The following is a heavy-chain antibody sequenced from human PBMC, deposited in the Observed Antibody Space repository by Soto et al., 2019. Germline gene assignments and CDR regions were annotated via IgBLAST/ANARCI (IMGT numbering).Heavy chain of an antibody. V-gene: IGHV3-48*02. Sequence: EVQLVESGGGLVQPGGSLRVSCATSGFTFSTYSMNWVRQAPGKGLEWISYISSGSGAINYADSVRGRFTISRDNAKKSLYLQMNSLRDEDTAVYYCARGYYDNGALPFDIWGQGTMVPVSS. J-gene: IGHJ3*02. D-gene: IGHD3-22*01. CDR1: GFTFSTYS. CDR3: ARGYYDNGALPFDI. CDR2: ISSGSGAI.